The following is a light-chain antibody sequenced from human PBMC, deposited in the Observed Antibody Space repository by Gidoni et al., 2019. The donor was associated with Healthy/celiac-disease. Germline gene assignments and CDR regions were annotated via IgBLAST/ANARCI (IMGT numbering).Light chain of an antibody. CDR3: QQYYSTPQT. CDR2: WAS. Sequence: DIVMTQSPDSLAVPLGERATINCKSSQSVLYSSNNKNYLAWYQQKPGQPPKLLIYWASTRESGVPDRFRGSGSGTDFTLTISSLQAEDVAVYYCQQYYSTPQTFGQGTKVEIK. J-gene: IGKJ1*01. V-gene: IGKV4-1*01. CDR1: QSVLYSSNNKNY.